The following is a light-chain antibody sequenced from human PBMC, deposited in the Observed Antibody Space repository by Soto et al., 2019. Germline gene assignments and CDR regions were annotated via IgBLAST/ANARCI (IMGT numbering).Light chain of an antibody. V-gene: IGKV1-39*01. CDR3: QRSSTIRLA. Sequence: SPSSLTTSVGDRVAITCRATRTVTTYVSWCQQNPRKAPKLLVYGASSLQSGVPSRFSGIGAGTEIRLTISISEFQEIPTYDCQRSSTIRLAIGQGTRLEIK. CDR1: RTVTTY. J-gene: IGKJ5*01. CDR2: GAS.